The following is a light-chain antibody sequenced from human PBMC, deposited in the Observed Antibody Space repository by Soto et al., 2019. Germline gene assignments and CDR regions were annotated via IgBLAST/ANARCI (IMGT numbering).Light chain of an antibody. CDR3: QQRSNWPRS. J-gene: IGKJ5*01. CDR2: DAT. V-gene: IGKV3-11*01. CDR1: QSVSRD. Sequence: EIVLTQSPATLSLSPGERATLSCRASQSVSRDLLWYQQKPGQAPRLLIYDATNRATGIPARFSGSGSGTDFTLTISSLEPEDFAVYYCQQRSNWPRSFGQGTRL.